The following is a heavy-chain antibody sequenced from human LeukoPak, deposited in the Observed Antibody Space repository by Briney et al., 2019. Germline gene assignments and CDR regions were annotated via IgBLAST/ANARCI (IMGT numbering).Heavy chain of an antibody. Sequence: GGSLRLSCAASGFTFSTYSMNWVRQSPGKGLECVSSISSGGRYIYYADSVKGRFTISRDNAKNSLYLQMNSVRAEDTALYYCARCSGGSCYHSDDDWGQGTLVTAS. CDR2: ISSGGRYI. CDR3: ARCSGGSCYHSDDD. J-gene: IGHJ4*02. D-gene: IGHD2-15*01. CDR1: GFTFSTYS. V-gene: IGHV3-21*01.